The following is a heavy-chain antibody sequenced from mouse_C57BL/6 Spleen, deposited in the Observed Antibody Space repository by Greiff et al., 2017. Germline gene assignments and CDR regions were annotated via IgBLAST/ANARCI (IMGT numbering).Heavy chain of an antibody. CDR1: GYAFSSSW. CDR3: ARSEVSGYDEDYAMDY. J-gene: IGHJ4*01. CDR2: IYPGDGDT. D-gene: IGHD2-2*01. Sequence: VQVVESGPELVKPGASVKISCKASGYAFSSSWMNWVKQRPGKGLEWIGRIYPGDGDTNYNGKFKGKATLTADKSSSTAYMQLSSLTSEDSAVYFCARSEVSGYDEDYAMDYWGQGTSVTVSS. V-gene: IGHV1-82*01.